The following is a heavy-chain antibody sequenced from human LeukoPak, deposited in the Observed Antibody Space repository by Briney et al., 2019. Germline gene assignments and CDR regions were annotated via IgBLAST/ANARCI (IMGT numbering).Heavy chain of an antibody. J-gene: IGHJ6*02. V-gene: IGHV3-30*03. Sequence: GGSLRLSCAASGFTFSSYSMNWVRRAPGKGLEWVAVISYDGSNKYYADSVKGRFTISRDNSKNTLYLQMNSLRAEDTAVYYCARPLMRLIVYGMDVWGQGTTVTVSS. CDR3: ARPLMRLIVYGMDV. CDR2: ISYDGSNK. D-gene: IGHD2-21*01. CDR1: GFTFSSYS.